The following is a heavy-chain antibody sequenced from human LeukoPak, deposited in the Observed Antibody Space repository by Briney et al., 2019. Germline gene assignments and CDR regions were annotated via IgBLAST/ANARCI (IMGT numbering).Heavy chain of an antibody. Sequence: GGSLRLSCAASEFTFSSDWMNWVRQAPGKGLVWVSRINSDGSSTSYADSVKGRFTISRDNSKNTLYLQMNSLRAEDTAVYYCARAERGELRYSSSWYTYYWGQGTLVTVSS. D-gene: IGHD6-13*01. CDR2: INSDGSST. CDR1: EFTFSSDW. V-gene: IGHV3-74*01. CDR3: ARAERGELRYSSSWYTYY. J-gene: IGHJ4*02.